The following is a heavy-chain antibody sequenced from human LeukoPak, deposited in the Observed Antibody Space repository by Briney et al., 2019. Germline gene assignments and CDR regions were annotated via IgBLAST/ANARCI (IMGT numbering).Heavy chain of an antibody. D-gene: IGHD2-15*01. CDR2: ISHDGGYK. J-gene: IGHJ4*02. V-gene: IGHV3-30*18. CDR3: AKVRTQYCGSGNCFNYYFDY. CDR1: GLTFSTYA. Sequence: GGSLRLSCAASGLTFSTYAMHWVRQAPGKGLEWVAGISHDGGYKYYADSVKGRFTISRDNSKNTLSLQMNSLRDDDTAVYYCAKVRTQYCGSGNCFNYYFDYWGQGTLVTVSS.